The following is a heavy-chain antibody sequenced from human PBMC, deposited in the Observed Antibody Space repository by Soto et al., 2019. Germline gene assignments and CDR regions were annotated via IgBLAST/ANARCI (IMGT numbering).Heavy chain of an antibody. V-gene: IGHV1-24*01. D-gene: IGHD3-9*01. CDR3: ATRTTFRDYDILTGYYTPMDV. CDR1: GYTLTELS. CDR2: FDPEDGET. Sequence: GASVKVSCKVSGYTLTELSMHWVRQAPGKGLEWMGGFDPEDGETIYAQKFQGRVTMTEDTSTDTAYMELSSLRSEDTAVYYCATRTTFRDYDILTGYYTPMDVWGQGTTVTVSS. J-gene: IGHJ6*02.